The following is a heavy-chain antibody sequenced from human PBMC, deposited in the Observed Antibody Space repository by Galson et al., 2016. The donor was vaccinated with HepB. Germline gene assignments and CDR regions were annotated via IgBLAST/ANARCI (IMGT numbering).Heavy chain of an antibody. CDR2: IYYTGSP. V-gene: IGHV4-39*01. D-gene: IGHD6-6*01. CDR3: VRPSIAARQVFDR. CDR1: GGSISSSAYY. J-gene: IGHJ4*02. Sequence: SETLSLTCTVSGGSISSSAYYWAWIRQPPGKGLEWIGHIYYTGSPYYNASLNSRVTISIDTSKNQFSLKLSSVTAADTAVYYCVRPSIAARQVFDRWGQGTLVTVSS.